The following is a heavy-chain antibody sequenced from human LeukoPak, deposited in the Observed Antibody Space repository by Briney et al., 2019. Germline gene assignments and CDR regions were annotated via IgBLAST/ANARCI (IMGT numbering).Heavy chain of an antibody. J-gene: IGHJ4*02. CDR3: AAAGTFISYFAY. Sequence: GGALRLSCAASGFTFSSYAMSWVRQAPGKGLEWVSAISGSGGSTYYADSVKGRFTISRENSKNTLYLQMNSLRAEDTAVYYCAAAGTFISYFAYWGQGTLVTVSS. V-gene: IGHV3-23*01. D-gene: IGHD6-13*01. CDR1: GFTFSSYA. CDR2: ISGSGGST.